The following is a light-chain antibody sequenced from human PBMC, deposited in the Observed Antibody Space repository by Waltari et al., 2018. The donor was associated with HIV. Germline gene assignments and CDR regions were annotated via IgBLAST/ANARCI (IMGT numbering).Light chain of an antibody. J-gene: IGKJ1*01. CDR1: QSVLSSSNNKNH. CDR3: QQFFSFPRT. V-gene: IGKV4-1*01. Sequence: DIVMTQSPDSLAVSLGGRATITGKSSQSVLSSSNNKNHLAWYQQKPGQPPKLLFYWASIREVGVPDRFTGSGSGTIFNLTVSSLQADDVAVYYCQQFFSFPRTFGQGTKVEI. CDR2: WAS.